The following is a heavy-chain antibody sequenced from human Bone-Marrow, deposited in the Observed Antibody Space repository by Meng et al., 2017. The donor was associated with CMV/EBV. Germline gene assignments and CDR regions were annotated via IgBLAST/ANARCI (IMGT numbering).Heavy chain of an antibody. D-gene: IGHD3-3*01. CDR1: GFTFDDYG. V-gene: IGHV3-20*04. J-gene: IGHJ4*02. Sequence: GGSLRLSCAASGFTFDDYGMSWVRQAPGKGLEWVSGINWNGGSTGYADSVKGRFTISRDNAKNYLYLQMNSLRAEDTALYYCARDRRAPRFARTYYDFWSGYLGPHYFDYWGQGTLVTVSS. CDR2: INWNGGST. CDR3: ARDRRAPRFARTYYDFWSGYLGPHYFDY.